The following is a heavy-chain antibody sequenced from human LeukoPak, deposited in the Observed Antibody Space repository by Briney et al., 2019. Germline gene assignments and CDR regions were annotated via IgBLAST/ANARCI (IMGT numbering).Heavy chain of an antibody. Sequence: GGSLRLSCAVSGFTFSSYAMSWVRQAPGKGLEWVSGISGSGDGTYYADSVKGRFTISRDNSKNTLYLQMNSLRVEDTAVYYCAREWVTVFGGFDYWGQGTLVTVSS. D-gene: IGHD3-3*01. V-gene: IGHV3-23*01. CDR3: AREWVTVFGGFDY. CDR1: GFTFSSYA. J-gene: IGHJ4*02. CDR2: ISGSGDGT.